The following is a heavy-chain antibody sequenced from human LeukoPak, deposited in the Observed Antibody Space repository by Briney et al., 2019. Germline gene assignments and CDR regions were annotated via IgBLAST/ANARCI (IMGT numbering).Heavy chain of an antibody. CDR3: ARGVARYYYDSSGYYLY. V-gene: IGHV1-2*02. D-gene: IGHD3-22*01. CDR1: GYTFTGYY. J-gene: IGHJ4*02. Sequence: ASVKVSCMASGYTFTGYYMQWVRQAPGQGLEWMGWINPNSGGTNYAQKFQGRVTMTRDTSISTAYMELSRLRSDDTAVYYCARGVARYYYDSSGYYLYWGQGTLVTVSS. CDR2: INPNSGGT.